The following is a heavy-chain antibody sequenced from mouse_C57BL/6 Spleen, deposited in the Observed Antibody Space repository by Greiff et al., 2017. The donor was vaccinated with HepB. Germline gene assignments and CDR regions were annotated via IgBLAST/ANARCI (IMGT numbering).Heavy chain of an antibody. V-gene: IGHV5-17*01. Sequence: EVILVESGGGLVKPGGSLKLSCAASGFTFSDYGMHWVRQAPEKELEWVAYISSGSSTIYYADTVKGRFTISRDNAKNTLFLQMTSLRSEDTAMYYCARSGTDAMDYWGQGTSVTVSS. J-gene: IGHJ4*01. CDR3: ARSGTDAMDY. CDR2: ISSGSSTI. D-gene: IGHD4-1*01. CDR1: GFTFSDYG.